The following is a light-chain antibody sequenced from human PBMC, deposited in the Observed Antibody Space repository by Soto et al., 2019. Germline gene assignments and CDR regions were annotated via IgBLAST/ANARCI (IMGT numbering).Light chain of an antibody. J-gene: IGLJ1*01. CDR3: SSFTTSSSLSYV. Sequence: QSALTQPASVSGSPGQSITISCTGTSSDVGGYNQVSCYQQHPGKAPKPMIYEVSNRPSGVSTRFSGSTSGTPDSLTISGLQGEDEADYYCSSFTTSSSLSYVFGTGTKVTVL. CDR1: SSDVGGYNQ. V-gene: IGLV2-14*01. CDR2: EVS.